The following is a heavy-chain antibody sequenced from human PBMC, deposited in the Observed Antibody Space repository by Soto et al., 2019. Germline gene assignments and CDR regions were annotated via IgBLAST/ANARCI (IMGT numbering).Heavy chain of an antibody. CDR3: ASWSSLDY. Sequence: GGSLRRSGAACGGSLGSYGLSWVRQAPGKGLEWVSTISGSDGKTFYADAVKGRFSISRDTSQNTLYLQMNSLRADDTAIYYCASWSSLDYCGPGTRVTVSS. D-gene: IGHD3-10*01. CDR2: ISGSDGKT. J-gene: IGHJ4*02. CDR1: GGSLGSYG. V-gene: IGHV3-23*01.